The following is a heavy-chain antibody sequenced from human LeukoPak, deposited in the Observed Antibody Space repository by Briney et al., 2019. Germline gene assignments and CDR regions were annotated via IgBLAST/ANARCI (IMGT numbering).Heavy chain of an antibody. V-gene: IGHV3-30*02. J-gene: IGHJ4*02. CDR3: AKDRYSSSSTFTVNPFDY. CDR2: VRPDGRDK. CDR1: NFTFSSYG. D-gene: IGHD6-13*01. Sequence: GGSLRLSCAASNFTFSSYGMNWVRQAPGKELEWVASVRPDGRDKYYAESVKGRFTISRDNSRNTLDLQMNSLRVEDTALYYCAKDRYSSSSTFTVNPFDYWGQGIPVTVSS.